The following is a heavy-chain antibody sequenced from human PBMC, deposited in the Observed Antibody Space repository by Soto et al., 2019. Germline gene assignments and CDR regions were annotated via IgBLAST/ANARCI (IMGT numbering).Heavy chain of an antibody. Sequence: EVQLVESGGGLVQPGGSLRLSCAASGFTFSSHWMHWVRQAPGKGLVWVSRINGDGSSTSYADSVKGRFTISRDNAKKMLDLQGNNLRTDDTAVYYCDGSPGLSRIRGTTLGAWGQGTLVTVSS. J-gene: IGHJ5*01. CDR1: GFTFSSHW. D-gene: IGHD1-7*01. CDR2: INGDGSST. CDR3: DGSPGLSRIRGTTLGA. V-gene: IGHV3-74*01.